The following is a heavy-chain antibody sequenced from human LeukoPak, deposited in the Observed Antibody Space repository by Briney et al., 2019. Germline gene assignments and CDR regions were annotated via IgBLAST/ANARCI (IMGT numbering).Heavy chain of an antibody. J-gene: IGHJ5*02. CDR2: IYYSGST. Sequence: SETLSLTCTVSGGSISSGGYYWSWLRQHPGKGLEWIGYIYYSGSTYYNPSLKSRVTISVDTSKNQFSLKLSSVTAADTAVYYCARYEVVPAAMGWFDPWGQGTLVTVSS. D-gene: IGHD2-2*01. CDR3: ARYEVVPAAMGWFDP. CDR1: GGSISSGGYY. V-gene: IGHV4-31*03.